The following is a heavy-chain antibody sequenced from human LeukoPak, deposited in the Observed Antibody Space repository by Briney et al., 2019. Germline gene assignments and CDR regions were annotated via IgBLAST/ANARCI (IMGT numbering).Heavy chain of an antibody. V-gene: IGHV1-46*01. CDR3: ATVPRGKINAFDI. D-gene: IGHD3-16*01. J-gene: IGHJ3*02. CDR2: INPSGGST. CDR1: GYTFTSYY. Sequence: ASVKVSCKASGYTFTSYYMHWVRQAPGQGLEWMGIINPSGGSTSYAQKFQGRVTMTRDMSTSTVYMELSSLRSEDTAVYYCATVPRGKINAFDIWGQGTMVTVSS.